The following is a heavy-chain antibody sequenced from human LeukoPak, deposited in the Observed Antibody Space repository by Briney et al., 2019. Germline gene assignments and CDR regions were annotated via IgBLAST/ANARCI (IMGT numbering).Heavy chain of an antibody. D-gene: IGHD6-13*01. CDR1: GFTFSSYW. CDR3: ARDGSSSWSEYFQH. Sequence: AGGSLRLSCAASGFTFSSYWMSWVRQAPGKGLEWVANIKQDGSEKYYVDSVKGRFTISRDNAKSSLYLQMNSLRAEDTAVYYCARDGSSSWSEYFQHWGQGTLVTVSS. CDR2: IKQDGSEK. J-gene: IGHJ1*01. V-gene: IGHV3-7*01.